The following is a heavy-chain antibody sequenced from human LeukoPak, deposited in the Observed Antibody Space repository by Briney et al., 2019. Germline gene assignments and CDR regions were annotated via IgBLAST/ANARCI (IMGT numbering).Heavy chain of an antibody. CDR1: GFTFSTYS. V-gene: IGHV3-48*01. D-gene: IGHD3-10*01. CDR3: ARGRFGSGFDY. CDR2: ISSSSSTI. J-gene: IGHJ4*02. Sequence: GGSLRLSCAASGFTFSTYSMNWVRQAPGKGLEWVSYISSSSSTIYYADSVKGRFTISRDNAKNSLYLQMNSLRAEDTAVYYCARGRFGSGFDYWGQGTLVTVSS.